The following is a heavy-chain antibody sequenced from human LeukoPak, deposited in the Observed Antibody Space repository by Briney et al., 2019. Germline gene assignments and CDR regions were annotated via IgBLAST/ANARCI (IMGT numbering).Heavy chain of an antibody. J-gene: IGHJ4*02. Sequence: GRSLRLSCAASGFTFDDYAMHWVRQAPGKGLEWVSGISWNSGSIGYADSVKGRFTISRDNAKNSLYLQMNSLRAEDTALYYCAKDIGDAVTFYYFDYWGQGTLVTVSS. CDR2: ISWNSGSI. D-gene: IGHD5-18*01. V-gene: IGHV3-9*01. CDR1: GFTFDDYA. CDR3: AKDIGDAVTFYYFDY.